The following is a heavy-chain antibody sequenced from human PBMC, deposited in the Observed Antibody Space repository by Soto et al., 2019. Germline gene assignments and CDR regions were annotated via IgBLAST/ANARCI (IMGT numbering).Heavy chain of an antibody. D-gene: IGHD3-9*01. V-gene: IGHV4-59*01. CDR3: ARFSYGGAYYDILTGYPGSGGMDV. J-gene: IGHJ6*02. CDR1: GGSISSYY. Sequence: SETLSLTCTVSGGSISSYYWSWIRQPPGKGLEWIGYIYYSGSTNYNLSLKSRVTISVDTSKNQFSLKLSSVTAADTAVYYCARFSYGGAYYDILTGYPGSGGMDVWGQGTTVTVSS. CDR2: IYYSGST.